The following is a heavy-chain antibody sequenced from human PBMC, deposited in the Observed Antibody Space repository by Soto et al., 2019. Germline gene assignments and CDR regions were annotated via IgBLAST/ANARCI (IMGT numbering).Heavy chain of an antibody. CDR2: INPSGGST. J-gene: IGHJ3*02. D-gene: IGHD3-22*01. V-gene: IGHV1-46*03. CDR3: AKGGYYSYDAFDM. CDR1: GYTFTSYN. Sequence: ASVKVSCKASGYTFTSYNMHWVRQAPGQGLEWVGIINPSGGSTNYAQKFQGRVAMTRDTSTSTVYMELSSLRSEDTAVYYCAKGGYYSYDAFDMWGQGTMVTVSS.